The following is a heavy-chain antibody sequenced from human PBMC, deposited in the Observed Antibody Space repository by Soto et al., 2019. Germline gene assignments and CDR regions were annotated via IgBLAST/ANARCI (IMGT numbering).Heavy chain of an antibody. CDR2: INPSGGST. V-gene: IGHV1-46*01. CDR1: GYTFTSYY. CDR3: ARVSGGIPWFGEFGWFDP. D-gene: IGHD3-10*01. J-gene: IGHJ5*02. Sequence: QVQLVQSGAEVKKPGASVKVSCKASGYTFTSYYMHWVRQAPGQGLEWMGIINPSGGSTSYAQKFQGRVTMTRDTSTSTVYMELSSLRSEDTAVYYCARVSGGIPWFGEFGWFDPWGQGTLVTVSS.